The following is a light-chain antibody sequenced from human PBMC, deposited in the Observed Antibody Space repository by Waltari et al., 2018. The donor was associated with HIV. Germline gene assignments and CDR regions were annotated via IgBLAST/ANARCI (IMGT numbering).Light chain of an antibody. Sequence: DIVMTQSPDSLAVSLGERATINCKSSQSVLYSSNNKNYLAWYQQKPGQPPKLLMYWASTRESGVPDRFSGSESGTDFTLTISSLQAEDVAVYYCQQYFSTPWTFGQGTKVEIK. CDR3: QQYFSTPWT. CDR1: QSVLYSSNNKNY. CDR2: WAS. V-gene: IGKV4-1*01. J-gene: IGKJ1*01.